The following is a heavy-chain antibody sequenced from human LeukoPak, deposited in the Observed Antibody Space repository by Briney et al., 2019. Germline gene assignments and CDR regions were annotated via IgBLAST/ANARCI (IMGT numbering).Heavy chain of an antibody. V-gene: IGHV4-39*01. D-gene: IGHD2-21*02. CDR3: ARHVSSDLRIVVVTSDWYFDR. J-gene: IGHJ2*01. Sequence: PSETLSLACIVSGGSISSSRFYWGWIRQPPGKGLEWIGTIYYSVSTYYNPSLKSRVTISADTSNNQFSLNLSSVTAADTGVYYCARHVSSDLRIVVVTSDWYFDRWGRGTLVTVSS. CDR2: IYYSVST. CDR1: GGSISSSRFY.